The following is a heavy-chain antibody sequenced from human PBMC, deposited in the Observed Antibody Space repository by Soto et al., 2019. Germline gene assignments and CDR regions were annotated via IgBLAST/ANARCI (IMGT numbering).Heavy chain of an antibody. D-gene: IGHD2-2*01. CDR1: GDSASSNSAA. CDR2: TYYRSKWYN. V-gene: IGHV6-1*01. Sequence: SPTLSLTCAISGDSASSNSAASNWIRQSPSRGLEWLGRTYYRSKWYNDYAVSVKSRITINPDTSKNQFSLQLNSVTPEDTAVYYCASSIYCSSNSCYPSEGDYGMDVWGQGTTVTVSS. CDR3: ASSIYCSSNSCYPSEGDYGMDV. J-gene: IGHJ6*02.